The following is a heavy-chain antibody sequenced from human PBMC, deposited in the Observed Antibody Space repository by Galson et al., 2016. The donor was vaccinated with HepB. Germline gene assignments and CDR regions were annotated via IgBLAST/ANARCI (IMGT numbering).Heavy chain of an antibody. Sequence: SLRLSCAASGFTFSNFWMNWVRRVPGKGLEWVGNIKSDGSQMNYADSVKGRFTISRDNARNSLYLQMNSLRAEDTAVYFCAEMPTVDWWGQGTLVTVSS. J-gene: IGHJ4*01. CDR2: IKSDGSQM. D-gene: IGHD5-24*01. CDR1: GFTFSNFW. V-gene: IGHV3-7*03. CDR3: AEMPTVDW.